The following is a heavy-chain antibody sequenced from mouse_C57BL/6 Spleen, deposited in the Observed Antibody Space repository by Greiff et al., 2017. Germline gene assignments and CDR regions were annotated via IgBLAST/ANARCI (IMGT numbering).Heavy chain of an antibody. CDR2: IWRGGST. V-gene: IGHV2-5*01. CDR3: AKELDY. Sequence: VKLQESGPGLVQPSQSLSITCTVSGFSLTSYGVHWVRQSPGKGLEWLGVIWRGGSTDYNAAFMSRLGITKDNSKSQVFFEMNRLQADDTAIYYWAKELDYWGQGTTLTVSS. J-gene: IGHJ2*01. CDR1: GFSLTSYG.